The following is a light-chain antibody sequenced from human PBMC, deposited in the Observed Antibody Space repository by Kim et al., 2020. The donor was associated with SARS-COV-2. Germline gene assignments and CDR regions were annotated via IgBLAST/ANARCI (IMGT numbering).Light chain of an antibody. CDR1: SSDVGGYNY. V-gene: IGLV2-8*01. J-gene: IGLJ2*01. CDR3: SSYAGSNIPVI. Sequence: SVTISCTGTSSDVGGYNYVSWYQQHPGKAPKLMIYEVTKRPPGVPDRFSGSKSGNTASLTVSGLQAEDEADYYCSSYAGSNIPVIFGGGTQLTV. CDR2: EVT.